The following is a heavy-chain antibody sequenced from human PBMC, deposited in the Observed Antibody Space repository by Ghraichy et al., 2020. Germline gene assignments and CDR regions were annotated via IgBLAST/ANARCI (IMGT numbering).Heavy chain of an antibody. V-gene: IGHV2-70*04. Sequence: SGPTLVKPTQTLTLTCTFSGFSLSTSGMRVGWIRQPPGKALEWLARIDWDDDKFYSTSLKTRLTISKDTSKNQVVLTMTNVDPADTATYYCARIGSSINFENWGQGTLVTVSS. D-gene: IGHD6-6*01. J-gene: IGHJ4*02. CDR2: IDWDDDK. CDR1: GFSLSTSGMR. CDR3: ARIGSSINFEN.